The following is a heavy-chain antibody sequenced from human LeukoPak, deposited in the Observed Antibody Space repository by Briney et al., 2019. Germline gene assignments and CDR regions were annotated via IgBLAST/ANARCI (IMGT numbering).Heavy chain of an antibody. Sequence: GGSLRLSCAASGFTFSSYARHWVRQAPGKGLERVAVISYDGSNKYYADSVKGRFTISRDNSKNTLYLQMNSLRAEDTAVYYCARGAAGVLGYCSSTSCYNWFDPWGQGTLVTVSS. V-gene: IGHV3-30-3*01. J-gene: IGHJ5*02. CDR3: ARGAAGVLGYCSSTSCYNWFDP. CDR2: ISYDGSNK. D-gene: IGHD2-2*01. CDR1: GFTFSSYA.